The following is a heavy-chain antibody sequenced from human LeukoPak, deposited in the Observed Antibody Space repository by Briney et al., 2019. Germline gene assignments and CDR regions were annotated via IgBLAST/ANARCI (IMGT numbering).Heavy chain of an antibody. Sequence: SETLSLTCAVYGGSFSGYYWSWIRQPPGKRLEWIGEINHSGSTNYNPSLKSRVTISVDTSKNQFSLKLSSVTAADTAVYYCARGGFEQWLSLFDYWGQGTLVTVSS. CDR2: INHSGST. J-gene: IGHJ4*02. D-gene: IGHD6-19*01. CDR3: ARGGFEQWLSLFDY. CDR1: GGSFSGYY. V-gene: IGHV4-34*01.